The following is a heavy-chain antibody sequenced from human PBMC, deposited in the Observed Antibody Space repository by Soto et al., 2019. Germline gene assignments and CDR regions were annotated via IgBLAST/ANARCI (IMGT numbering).Heavy chain of an antibody. CDR3: ARGYSSSSWRVFDY. J-gene: IGHJ4*02. CDR1: GYTFSGYF. V-gene: IGHV1-2*02. Sequence: QVQLVQSGADVKKPGASVKVSCKTSGYTFSGYFMHWLRQAPGQGIGWMGWMNPNSGGTDYAQNFQGRVSMAWDTSISTAYMELRRLRSDDTAIYYCARGYSSSSWRVFDYWGQGTLVTVSS. CDR2: MNPNSGGT. D-gene: IGHD6-13*01.